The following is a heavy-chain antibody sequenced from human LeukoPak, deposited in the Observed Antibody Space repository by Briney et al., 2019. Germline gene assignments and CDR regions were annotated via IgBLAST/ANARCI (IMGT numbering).Heavy chain of an antibody. D-gene: IGHD3-16*01. CDR3: ARYRGDYVWGSLHLDI. J-gene: IGHJ3*02. CDR1: GGSISSYY. Sequence: SETLSLTCTVSGGSISSYYWSWIRQPAGKGLEWIGRIYTSGSTNYNPSLKSRFTMSVGTSKNQFSLKLSSVTAADTAVYYCARYRGDYVWGSLHLDIWSQGTMVTVSS. V-gene: IGHV4-4*07. CDR2: IYTSGST.